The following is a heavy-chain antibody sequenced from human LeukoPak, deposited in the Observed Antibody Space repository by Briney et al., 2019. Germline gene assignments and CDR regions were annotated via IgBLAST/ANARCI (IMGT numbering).Heavy chain of an antibody. CDR3: ARAPQWFQDAFDI. D-gene: IGHD3-22*01. CDR1: DGSINSYY. J-gene: IGHJ3*02. Sequence: SETLSLTCSVSDGSINSYYWNWIRRPPGKGLEWIGYIYYNGNTNYSPSLKSRVTMSVDTSKNQFSLKLSSVTAADTAVYYCARAPQWFQDAFDIWGQGTMVTVSS. V-gene: IGHV4-59*12. CDR2: IYYNGNT.